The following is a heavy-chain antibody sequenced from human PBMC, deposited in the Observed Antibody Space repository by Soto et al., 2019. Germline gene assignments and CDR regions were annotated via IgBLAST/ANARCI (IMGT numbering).Heavy chain of an antibody. V-gene: IGHV3-74*03. Sequence: GGSVRLSCAASGFSLIPYWMHWVRQVPGRGLEWVARLSSDGFGAAYADSVKGRFFISRDIARNTLSLQMNSLRADDTAVYYCARDLGGPDYWGRGTSVTVSS. CDR2: LSSDGFGA. CDR3: ARDLGGPDY. D-gene: IGHD3-16*01. CDR1: GFSLIPYW. J-gene: IGHJ4*02.